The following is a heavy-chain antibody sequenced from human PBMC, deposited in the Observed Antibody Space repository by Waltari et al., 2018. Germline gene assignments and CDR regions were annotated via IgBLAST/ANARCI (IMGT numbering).Heavy chain of an antibody. V-gene: IGHV3-23*01. Sequence: EVQLLESGGGLVQPGGSLRLSCAASGFTFSSYAMSWVRRAAGKGLGGVSAIGGRGGSTYYADSVKGRFTISRDNSKNTLYLQMNSLRAEDTAVYYCANADFSSYYFDYWGQGTLVTVSS. CDR3: ANADFSSYYFDY. CDR1: GFTFSSYA. J-gene: IGHJ4*02. CDR2: IGGRGGST. D-gene: IGHD3-3*01.